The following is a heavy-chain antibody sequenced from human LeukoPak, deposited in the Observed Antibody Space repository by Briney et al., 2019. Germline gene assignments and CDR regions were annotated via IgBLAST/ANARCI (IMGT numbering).Heavy chain of an antibody. D-gene: IGHD3-3*01. V-gene: IGHV4-4*07. Sequence: SETLSLTCTVSGGSISSYFWSWIRQPAGKGLEWIGRIYTSGSTNYSPSLKSRVTMSVETSKNQFSLKLSSVTAADTAVYYCARDRSLDTIFGVVTPHFDYWGQGTLVTVSS. J-gene: IGHJ4*02. CDR1: GGSISSYF. CDR2: IYTSGST. CDR3: ARDRSLDTIFGVVTPHFDY.